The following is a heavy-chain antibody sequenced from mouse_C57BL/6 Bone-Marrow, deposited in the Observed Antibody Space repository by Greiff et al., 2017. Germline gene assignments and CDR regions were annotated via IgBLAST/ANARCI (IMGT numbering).Heavy chain of an antibody. CDR3: ATLFCCDY. CDR1: GYTFTSYW. Sequence: QVQLQQPGAELVMPGASVKLSCKASGYTFTSYWMHWVKQRPGQGLEWIGEIDPSDSYTNYNQKFKGKSTLTVDKSSSTAYMQLSSLTSEDSAVYYCATLFCCDYWGQGTTLTVSS. J-gene: IGHJ2*01. D-gene: IGHD1-1*01. V-gene: IGHV1-69*01. CDR2: IDPSDSYT.